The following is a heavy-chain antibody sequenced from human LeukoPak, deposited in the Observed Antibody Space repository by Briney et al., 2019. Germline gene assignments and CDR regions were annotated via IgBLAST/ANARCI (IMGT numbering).Heavy chain of an antibody. CDR2: INHSGST. D-gene: IGHD3-9*01. Sequence: SETLSHTCAVYGGSFSGYYWSWIRQPPGKGLEWIGEINHSGSTNYNPSLKSRVTISVDTSKNQFSLKLSSVTAADTAVYYCARDGRDTYYDILTGYQGYYMDVWGKGTTVTISS. J-gene: IGHJ6*03. V-gene: IGHV4-34*01. CDR3: ARDGRDTYYDILTGYQGYYMDV. CDR1: GGSFSGYY.